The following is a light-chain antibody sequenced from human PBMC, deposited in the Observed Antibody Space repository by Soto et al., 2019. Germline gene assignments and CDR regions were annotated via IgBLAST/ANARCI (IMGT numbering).Light chain of an antibody. CDR2: RNN. CDR1: SSNIGSNY. CDR3: AAWDDSLSGYV. Sequence: VVTQPPSASGTPGQRVTISCSGSSSNIGSNYVYWYQQLPGTAPKLLIYRNNQRPSGVPDRFSGSKSGTSASLAISGLRSEDEADYYCAAWDDSLSGYVFGTGTKVTVL. V-gene: IGLV1-47*01. J-gene: IGLJ1*01.